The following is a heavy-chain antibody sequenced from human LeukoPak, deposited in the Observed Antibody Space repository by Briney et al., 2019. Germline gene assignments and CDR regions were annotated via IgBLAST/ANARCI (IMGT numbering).Heavy chain of an antibody. J-gene: IGHJ6*03. V-gene: IGHV4-61*02. CDR2: IYTSGST. CDR3: ARGVREVGATSGYMNV. D-gene: IGHD1-26*01. Sequence: SETLSLTCTVSGGSISTSNYYWGWIRQPAGKGLEWIGRIYTSGSTNYNPSLKSRVTMSVDTSKNQFSLKVSSVTAADTGVYYCARGVREVGATSGYMNVWGKGTTVTISS. CDR1: GGSISTSNYY.